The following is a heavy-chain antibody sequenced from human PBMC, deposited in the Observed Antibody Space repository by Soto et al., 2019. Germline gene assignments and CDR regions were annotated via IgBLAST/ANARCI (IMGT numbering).Heavy chain of an antibody. V-gene: IGHV3-23*01. CDR2: TSGSGNDI. Sequence: PGGSLSLSCAASGFTFSSYAMIWVRQAPGKGLEWVSSTSGSGNDIYYADSVKGRFTISRDNSKNTLFLQMNSLRAEDTAVYYCAKRPTVTTSGWFDYWGQGTLVTVSS. CDR3: AKRPTVTTSGWFDY. J-gene: IGHJ4*02. CDR1: GFTFSSYA. D-gene: IGHD4-17*01.